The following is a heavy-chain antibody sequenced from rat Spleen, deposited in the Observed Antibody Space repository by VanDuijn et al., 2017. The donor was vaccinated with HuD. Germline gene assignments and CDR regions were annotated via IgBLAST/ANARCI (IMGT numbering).Heavy chain of an antibody. CDR3: TSHYDGTYPFTY. J-gene: IGHJ3*01. D-gene: IGHD1-12*02. CDR2: ISPSGGST. Sequence: EVQLVESGGGLVQPGRSLKLSCAASGFTFSNYDMAWVRQAPTKGLEWVASISPSGGSTYYRHSVKGRFTVSRDNAKSTLYLQMDSLRSEDTATYYCTSHYDGTYPFTYWGQGTLVTVSS. V-gene: IGHV5-25*01. CDR1: GFTFSNYD.